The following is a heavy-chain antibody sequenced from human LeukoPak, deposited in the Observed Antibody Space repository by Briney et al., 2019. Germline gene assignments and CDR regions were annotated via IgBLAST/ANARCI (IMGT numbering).Heavy chain of an antibody. J-gene: IGHJ4*02. CDR1: GYTFTSYW. D-gene: IGHD2-21*02. Sequence: GESLKISCKGSGYTFTSYWIGWVRQMPGKGLEWMGIIYPGDPDIRYSPSFQGQVTISADRSISTAYLQWSSLKASDTAMYYCARRRGVTATLNYFGYWGQGTLVTVSS. CDR2: IYPGDPDI. V-gene: IGHV5-51*01. CDR3: ARRRGVTATLNYFGY.